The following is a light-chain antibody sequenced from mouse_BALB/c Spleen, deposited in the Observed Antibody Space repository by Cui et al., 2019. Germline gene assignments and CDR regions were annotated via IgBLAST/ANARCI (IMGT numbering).Light chain of an antibody. CDR3: LQYDEFPYT. Sequence: DIKMTQSPSSMYASLGDRVTITCKASQDINSYLSWFQQKPGKSPKTLIYRANRLVDGVPSRFSGSGSGQDYSLTISSLEYEDMGIYYCLQYDEFPYTFGGGTKLEIK. J-gene: IGKJ2*01. V-gene: IGKV14-111*01. CDR2: RAN. CDR1: QDINSY.